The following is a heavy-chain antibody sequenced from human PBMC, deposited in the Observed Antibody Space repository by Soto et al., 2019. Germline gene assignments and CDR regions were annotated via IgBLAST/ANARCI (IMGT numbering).Heavy chain of an antibody. V-gene: IGHV3-15*01. D-gene: IGHD1-26*01. CDR3: TTRPFGGSYRDY. CDR1: GFTFSNAW. Sequence: GGSLRLSCAASGFTFSNAWMSWVRQAPGKGLEWVGRIKSKTDGGTTDYAAPVKGRLTISRDDSKNTLYLQMNSLKTEDTAVYYCTTRPFGGSYRDYWGQGTLVTVSS. CDR2: IKSKTDGGTT. J-gene: IGHJ4*02.